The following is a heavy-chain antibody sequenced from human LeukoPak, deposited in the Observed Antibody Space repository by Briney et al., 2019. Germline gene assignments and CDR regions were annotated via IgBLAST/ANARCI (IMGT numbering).Heavy chain of an antibody. CDR1: GYTFTGYY. J-gene: IGHJ6*03. Sequence: ASVKVSCKASGYTFTGYYMHWVRQAPGQGLEWMGWINPNSGGTNYAQKFQGRVTMTRDTSISTAYMELSRLRSEDTAVYYCARSAGGVPHFGGDFYSPPSHYYYMDVWGKGTTVIVSS. V-gene: IGHV1-2*02. CDR3: ARSAGGVPHFGGDFYSPPSHYYYMDV. D-gene: IGHD2-21*01. CDR2: INPNSGGT.